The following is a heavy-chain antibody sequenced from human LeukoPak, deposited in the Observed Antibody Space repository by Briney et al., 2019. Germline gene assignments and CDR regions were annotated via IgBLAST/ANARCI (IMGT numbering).Heavy chain of an antibody. Sequence: PSETLSLTCSVSDASISGHYLTWIRQPPGKGLEWIGYVSYIGSTNYNPSLKSRVTISVDTSKNQFSLKLSSVTAADTAVYYCARVKISINAFDMWGQGTMVTVSS. CDR2: VSYIGST. J-gene: IGHJ3*02. V-gene: IGHV4-59*11. CDR1: DASISGHY. D-gene: IGHD1-14*01. CDR3: ARVKISINAFDM.